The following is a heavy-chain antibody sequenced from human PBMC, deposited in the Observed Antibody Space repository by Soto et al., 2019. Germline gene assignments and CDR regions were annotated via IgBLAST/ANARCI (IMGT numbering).Heavy chain of an antibody. D-gene: IGHD1-26*01. J-gene: IGHJ6*02. CDR1: GFTFSSYA. CDR3: AREYDGDIVGATVYYYYGMDV. CDR2: ISYDGSNK. V-gene: IGHV3-30-3*01. Sequence: RGSLRLSCAASGFTFSSYAMHWVRQAPGKGLEWVAVISYDGSNKYYADSVKGRFTISRDNSKNTLYLQMNSLRAEDTAVYYCAREYDGDIVGATVYYYYGMDVWGQGTTVTVSS.